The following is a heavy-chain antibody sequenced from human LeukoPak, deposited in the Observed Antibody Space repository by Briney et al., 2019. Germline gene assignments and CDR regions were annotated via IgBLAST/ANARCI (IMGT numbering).Heavy chain of an antibody. CDR1: GGSIGNYY. CDR3: ARDHGYFGMDV. J-gene: IGHJ6*02. CDR2: TSYSGNT. V-gene: IGHV4-59*01. Sequence: SETLSLTCIVSGGSIGNYYWNWIRQPPGKGLEWIGYTSYSGNTIYNPSLESRVTISIDPFKNQLSLKVTSVTAADTAVYYCARDHGYFGMDVWGQGTTVTVSS.